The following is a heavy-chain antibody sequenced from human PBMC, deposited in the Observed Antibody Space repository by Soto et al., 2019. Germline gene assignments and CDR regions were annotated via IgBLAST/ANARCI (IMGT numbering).Heavy chain of an antibody. V-gene: IGHV3-48*01. CDR3: ARDFRIATDFDY. CDR2: ISSSSSSTI. J-gene: IGHJ4*02. D-gene: IGHD2-21*01. CDR1: GFTFSSYS. Sequence: GGSLRLSCAASGFTFSSYSMNWVRQAPGKGLEWVSYISSSSSSTIYYADSVKGRFTISRDNAKNSLYLQMNSLRAEDTAVYYCARDFRIATDFDYWGQGTLVIVSS.